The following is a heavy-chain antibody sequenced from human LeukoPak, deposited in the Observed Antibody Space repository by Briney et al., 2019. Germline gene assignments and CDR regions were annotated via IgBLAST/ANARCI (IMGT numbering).Heavy chain of an antibody. V-gene: IGHV4-39*07. Sequence: SETLSLTCSVSGVSITSTNDCWGWIRQPPGKGLEWIVSIYCSGHSYYNASLRSRITISVNTSKYLFSLKLTSVTAAEAALYFCARYVTPSPFHYWGQGTLVTVSS. CDR2: IYCSGHS. J-gene: IGHJ4*02. D-gene: IGHD3-10*02. CDR1: GVSITSTNDC. CDR3: ARYVTPSPFHY.